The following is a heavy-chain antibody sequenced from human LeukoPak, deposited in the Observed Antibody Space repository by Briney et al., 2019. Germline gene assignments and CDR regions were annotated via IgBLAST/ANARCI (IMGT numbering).Heavy chain of an antibody. V-gene: IGHV1-3*01. CDR3: ARLDGYSYGRDYYYYGMDV. Sequence: ASVKVSCKASGYTFTSYAMHWVRQAPGQRLEWMGWINAGNGNTKYSQKFQGRVTITRDTSASTAYMELSSLRSEDTAVYYCARLDGYSYGRDYYYYGMDVWGQGTTVTVSS. CDR1: GYTFTSYA. CDR2: INAGNGNT. D-gene: IGHD5-18*01. J-gene: IGHJ6*02.